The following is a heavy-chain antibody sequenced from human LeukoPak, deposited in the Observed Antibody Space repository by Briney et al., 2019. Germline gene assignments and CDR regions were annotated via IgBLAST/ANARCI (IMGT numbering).Heavy chain of an antibody. V-gene: IGHV1-24*01. CDR1: GYTLTELS. D-gene: IGHD6-19*01. CDR2: FDPEDGET. J-gene: IGHJ6*03. CDR3: ATVVGSGWPSNYYYMDV. Sequence: ASVKVSCKVSGYTLTELSMHWVRQAPGKGLEWMGGFDPEDGETIYAQKFQGRVTMTEDTSTDTAYMELSSLRSEDTAVYYCATVVGSGWPSNYYYMDVWGKGTTVTISS.